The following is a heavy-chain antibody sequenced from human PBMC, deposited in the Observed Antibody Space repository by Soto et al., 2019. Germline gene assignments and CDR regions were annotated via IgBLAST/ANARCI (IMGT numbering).Heavy chain of an antibody. CDR1: NFSMTSGFY. Sequence: KPSETLSLTCAVSNFSMTSGFYWGWLRQPPGKGLEWIGSIFHTGSTSYQPSLKSRVTISLDRSKNQFSLTLSSVTAADTALYYCARGGQDFWSGPFDYWGRGALVTVSS. D-gene: IGHD3-3*01. V-gene: IGHV4-38-2*01. CDR3: ARGGQDFWSGPFDY. J-gene: IGHJ4*02. CDR2: IFHTGST.